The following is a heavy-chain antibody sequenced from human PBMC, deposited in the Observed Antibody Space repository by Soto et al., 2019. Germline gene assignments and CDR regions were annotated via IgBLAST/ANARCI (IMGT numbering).Heavy chain of an antibody. Sequence: EVQLLESGGGLVQPGGSLRLSCAASGFTFTTYAMTWVRRAPGKGLEWVSAISGSGGSTYYADSVKGRFTSSRDSSKNTVFLQMNSLRAEDTAVYYCAKNWDTTFSSSSHWGQGTLVTVSS. CDR1: GFTFTTYA. V-gene: IGHV3-23*01. CDR2: ISGSGGST. D-gene: IGHD6-6*01. CDR3: AKNWDTTFSSSSH. J-gene: IGHJ4*02.